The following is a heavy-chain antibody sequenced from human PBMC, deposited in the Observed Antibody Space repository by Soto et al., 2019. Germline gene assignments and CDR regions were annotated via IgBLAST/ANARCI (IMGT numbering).Heavy chain of an antibody. J-gene: IGHJ4*02. V-gene: IGHV3-23*01. CDR1: GFTFSSFA. Sequence: DVQVLGSGGGLVQPGGSLRLSCAASGFTFSSFAMSWVRQAPGKGLEWVSSITDSGDETYYSDSVKGRFTITRDNPKNTVFLLLNSLRAEDTARYYCAKDASERVAARFDHWGQGSLVTVSS. CDR3: AKDASERVAARFDH. D-gene: IGHD6-13*01. CDR2: ITDSGDET.